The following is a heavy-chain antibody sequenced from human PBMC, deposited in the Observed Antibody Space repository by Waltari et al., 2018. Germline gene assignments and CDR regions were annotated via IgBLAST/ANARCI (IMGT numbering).Heavy chain of an antibody. J-gene: IGHJ4*02. D-gene: IGHD5-18*01. V-gene: IGHV4-34*01. CDR2: INDIGTT. CDR1: GGPFRGYF. CDR3: ARRGRGYTYSYLPF. Sequence: QVKLEQWGTGLLKPSENLSLTGAVDGGPFRGYFWTWIRQPPGKGLEWIGEINDIGTTNYNVSLRSRITMSIDTAKKQFSLILRSVTAADTAVYYCARRGRGYTYSYLPFWAQGTQVTVSS.